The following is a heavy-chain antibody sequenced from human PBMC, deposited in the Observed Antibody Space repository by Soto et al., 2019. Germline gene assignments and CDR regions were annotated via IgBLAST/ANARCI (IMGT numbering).Heavy chain of an antibody. CDR2: INHSGST. CDR3: AXGRRQQLVRSQYDWFDP. J-gene: IGHJ5*02. Sequence: SETLSLNCAVYGGSFSSYYWNWIRHSPGKGLEWIGEINHSGSTNYNPSLESRVTTSVDRSKNQFSLRLSSVTAADTAVYYCAXGRRQQLVRSQYDWFDPWGQGILVTVSS. D-gene: IGHD6-13*01. V-gene: IGHV4-34*01. CDR1: GGSFSSYY.